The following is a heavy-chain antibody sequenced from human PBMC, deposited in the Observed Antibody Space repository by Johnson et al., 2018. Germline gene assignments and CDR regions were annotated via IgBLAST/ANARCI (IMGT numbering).Heavy chain of an antibody. CDR1: GFTFSSYA. V-gene: IGHV3-30-3*01. D-gene: IGHD2-2*01. Sequence: QVQLVQSGGGVVQPGRSLRLSCAASGFTFSSYAMHWVRQAPGKGLEWVAAISYDGSNKYYADSVKGRFPISRDNSKNTLYLQMNSLRAEDTALYYVARDFGHMPTYYYYYMDVRGKGTTVTVSS. J-gene: IGHJ6*03. CDR2: ISYDGSNK. CDR3: ARDFGHMPTYYYYYMDV.